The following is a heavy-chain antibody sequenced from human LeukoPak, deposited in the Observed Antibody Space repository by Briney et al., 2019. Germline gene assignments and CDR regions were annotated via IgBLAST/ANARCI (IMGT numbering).Heavy chain of an antibody. J-gene: IGHJ4*02. Sequence: ASVKVSCKASGYTFTGSYMHWVRQAPGQGPEWMGWINPNSGGTNYAQKFQGRVTMTRDTSISTAYMELSRLRSDDTAVYYCARASGMATITFFDYWGQGTLVTVSS. V-gene: IGHV1-2*02. D-gene: IGHD5-24*01. CDR1: GYTFTGSY. CDR3: ARASGMATITFFDY. CDR2: INPNSGGT.